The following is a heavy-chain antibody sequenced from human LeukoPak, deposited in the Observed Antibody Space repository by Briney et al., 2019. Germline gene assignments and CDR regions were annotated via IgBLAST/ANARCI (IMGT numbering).Heavy chain of an antibody. CDR1: GYTFTSYD. J-gene: IGHJ5*02. D-gene: IGHD6-13*01. Sequence: ASVKVSCKASGYTFTSYDINWVRQATGQGLEWMGWMNPNSGNTGYAQKFQGRVTITRNTSISTAYMELSSLRSEDTAVYYCARKVRAASGFDPWGQGTLVTVSS. CDR2: MNPNSGNT. V-gene: IGHV1-8*03. CDR3: ARKVRAASGFDP.